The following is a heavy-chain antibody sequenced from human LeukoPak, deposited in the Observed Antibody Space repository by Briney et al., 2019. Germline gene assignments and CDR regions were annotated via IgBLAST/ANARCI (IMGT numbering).Heavy chain of an antibody. V-gene: IGHV3-20*04. J-gene: IGHJ4*02. CDR3: AGAISGWYRRGIDY. CDR1: GFTFDDYG. Sequence: PGRSLRLSCAASGFTFDDYGMSWVRQAPGKGLEWVSGINWNGGSTGYADFVKGRFTISRDNAKNSLYLQMNSLRAEDTALYYCAGAISGWYRRGIDYWGQGTLVTVSS. D-gene: IGHD6-19*01. CDR2: INWNGGST.